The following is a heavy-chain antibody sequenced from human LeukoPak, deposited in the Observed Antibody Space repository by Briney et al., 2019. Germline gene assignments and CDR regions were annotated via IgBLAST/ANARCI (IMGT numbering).Heavy chain of an antibody. CDR1: GYTFTSYG. CDR2: IIPILGIA. CDR3: AREPDSRYDSSGFLDY. J-gene: IGHJ4*02. D-gene: IGHD3-22*01. V-gene: IGHV1-69*04. Sequence: PGASVKVSCKASGYTFTSYGISWVRQAPGQGLEWMGRIIPILGIANYAQKFQGRVTITADKSTSTAYMELSSLRSEDTAVYYCAREPDSRYDSSGFLDYWGQGTLVTVSS.